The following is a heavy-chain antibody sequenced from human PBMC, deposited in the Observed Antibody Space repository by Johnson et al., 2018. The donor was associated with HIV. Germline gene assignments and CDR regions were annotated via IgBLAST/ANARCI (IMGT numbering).Heavy chain of an antibody. J-gene: IGHJ3*02. CDR2: ISNDGSNK. D-gene: IGHD7-27*01. Sequence: QVQLVESGGGVVQPGRSLRLSCAASGFTFSNYGMHWVRQAPGKGLEWVALISNDGSNKYYADSVKGRFTISRDNAKNSLYLQMNSLRAEDTAVYYCASDWGSRHAFDIWGQGTMVTVSS. CDR3: ASDWGSRHAFDI. V-gene: IGHV3-33*05. CDR1: GFTFSNYG.